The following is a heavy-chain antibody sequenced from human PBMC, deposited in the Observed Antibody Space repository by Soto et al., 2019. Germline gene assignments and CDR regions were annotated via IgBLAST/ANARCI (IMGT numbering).Heavy chain of an antibody. CDR1: AYTFYRYG. Sequence: GASVKVSCKASAYTFYRYGITWVRPAPGQGLEWMGWINPANDNTNYAQKFRGRVTMTTDASTSTAHMELRSLKSDDTAVYYCARDTQQDSNGYYLEWFDPWGQGTLVTVSS. CDR2: INPANDNT. CDR3: ARDTQQDSNGYYLEWFDP. V-gene: IGHV1-18*01. D-gene: IGHD3-22*01. J-gene: IGHJ5*02.